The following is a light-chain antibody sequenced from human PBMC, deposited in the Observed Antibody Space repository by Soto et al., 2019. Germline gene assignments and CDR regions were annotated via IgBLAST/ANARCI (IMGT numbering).Light chain of an antibody. J-gene: IGLJ2*01. Sequence: QSVLTQPPSASGSPGQSVTISCTGTSSDVGAYNYVSWYQQHPGKAPKIMIYEVTKRPSGVPDRFSASKSGNTASLTVSGLQAEDEAYYYCTSYAGSNNLVFGGGTKLTVL. V-gene: IGLV2-8*01. CDR2: EVT. CDR1: SSDVGAYNY. CDR3: TSYAGSNNLV.